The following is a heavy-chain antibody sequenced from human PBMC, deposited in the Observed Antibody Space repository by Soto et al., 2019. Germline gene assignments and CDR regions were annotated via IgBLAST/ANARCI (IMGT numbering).Heavy chain of an antibody. J-gene: IGHJ6*02. V-gene: IGHV4-61*01. D-gene: IGHD3-10*01. CDR2: IYYSGSA. CDR3: ARGVGFGYYYYHMDL. CDR1: GDSVTSVSDY. Sequence: SETLSLTCTVSGDSVTSVSDYWSWIRQPPGKGLEWIGYIYYSGSADYNPSHGSRVTISIDTSKNQFSLKLTSVTAADTAVYYCARGVGFGYYYYHMDLWGQGTTVTVSS.